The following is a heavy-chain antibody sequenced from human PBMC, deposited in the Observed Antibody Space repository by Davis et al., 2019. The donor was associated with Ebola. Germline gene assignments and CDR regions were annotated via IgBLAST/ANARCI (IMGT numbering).Heavy chain of an antibody. Sequence: SETLSLTCNISGGSISGQDWSWIRQPPGKGLEWIGYLQYSGNTNYNPSLMYRVTISVDTSKNQLSLKLKYVTSADTAVYYCARYMVAAGTWWFDPWGQGTLVSVSS. CDR1: GGSISGQD. D-gene: IGHD2-15*01. CDR2: LQYSGNT. CDR3: ARYMVAAGTWWFDP. J-gene: IGHJ5*02. V-gene: IGHV4-59*11.